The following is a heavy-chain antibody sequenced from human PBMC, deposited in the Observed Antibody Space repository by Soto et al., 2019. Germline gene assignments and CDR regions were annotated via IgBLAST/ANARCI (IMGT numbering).Heavy chain of an antibody. V-gene: IGHV3-74*01. J-gene: IGHJ5*02. D-gene: IGHD6-19*01. Sequence: GGSLILSCAAAGFPFSSYLRHWVSPAPGKGLVWVSRINSDGSSTSYADSVKGRFTISRDNAKNTLYLQMNSLRAEDTAVYYYAREPYSSGWPNWFDPWGQGTLVTVSS. CDR1: GFPFSSYL. CDR2: INSDGSST. CDR3: AREPYSSGWPNWFDP.